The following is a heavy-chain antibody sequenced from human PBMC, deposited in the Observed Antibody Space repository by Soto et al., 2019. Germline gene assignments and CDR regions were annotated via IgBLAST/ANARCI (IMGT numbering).Heavy chain of an antibody. CDR1: GFTFSSYS. D-gene: IGHD3-10*01. CDR2: ISSSSSTI. V-gene: IGHV3-48*01. CDR3: AREYYYGSGSYSPYYYYGMAV. Sequence: AGGSLRLSCAASGFTFSSYSMNWVRQAPGKGLEWVSYISSSSSTIYYADSVKGRFTISRDNAKNSLYLQMNSLRAEDTAVYYCAREYYYGSGSYSPYYYYGMAVWGQGTTVTVSS. J-gene: IGHJ6*02.